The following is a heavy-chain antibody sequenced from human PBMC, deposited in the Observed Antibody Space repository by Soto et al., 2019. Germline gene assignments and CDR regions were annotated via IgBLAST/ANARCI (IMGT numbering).Heavy chain of an antibody. CDR2: ISAYNGNT. CDR1: GYTFTSYG. J-gene: IGHJ6*02. CDR3: ARSPIFYDILTGYSSRPRDYYGMDV. Sequence: ASVKVSCKASGYTFTSYGISWVRQAPGQGLEWMGWISAYNGNTNYAQKLQGRVTMTTDTSTSTAYMELRSLRSDDTAVYYCARSPIFYDILTGYSSRPRDYYGMDVWGQGTTVTVPS. V-gene: IGHV1-18*04. D-gene: IGHD3-9*01.